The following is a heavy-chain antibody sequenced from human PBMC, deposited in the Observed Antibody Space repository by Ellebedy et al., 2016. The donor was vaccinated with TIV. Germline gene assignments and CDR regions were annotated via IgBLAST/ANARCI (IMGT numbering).Heavy chain of an antibody. V-gene: IGHV3-48*01. D-gene: IGHD3-10*01. CDR3: ARGTMVRGVINPHFDY. J-gene: IGHJ4*02. Sequence: GGSLRLXCAASGFTFTTYTMNWVRQAPGKGLEWISYISSGSTTIYYADSVKGRFTISRDNAKNSLYLQMNSLRAEDTALYYCARGTMVRGVINPHFDYWGQGTLVTVSS. CDR1: GFTFTTYT. CDR2: ISSGSTTI.